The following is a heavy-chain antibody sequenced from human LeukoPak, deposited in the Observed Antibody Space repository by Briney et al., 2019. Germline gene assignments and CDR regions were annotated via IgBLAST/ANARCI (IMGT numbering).Heavy chain of an antibody. Sequence: GGSLRLSCSASGXTFSSYAMHWVRQAPGKGLEYVSAISSNGGSTYYADSVKGRFTISRDNSKHTLYLQMSSLRAEDTAVYYCVKDPNCSGGSCSGVFDYWGQGTLVTVSS. J-gene: IGHJ4*02. CDR3: VKDPNCSGGSCSGVFDY. CDR1: GXTFSSYA. V-gene: IGHV3-64D*09. CDR2: ISSNGGST. D-gene: IGHD2-15*01.